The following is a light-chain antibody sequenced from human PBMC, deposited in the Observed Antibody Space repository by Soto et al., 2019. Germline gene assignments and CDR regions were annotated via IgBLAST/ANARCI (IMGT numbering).Light chain of an antibody. CDR3: SSYTSSSTWV. V-gene: IGLV2-14*01. CDR1: SSDVGGYNY. CDR2: EVS. Sequence: QPVLTQPASVSGSPGQSITISCTGTSSDVGGYNYVSWYQQLPGKAPKVMIYEVSNRPSGVSNRFSGSKSGNTASLAISGLQAEDEADYYCSSYTSSSTWVFGGGTKLTVL. J-gene: IGLJ3*02.